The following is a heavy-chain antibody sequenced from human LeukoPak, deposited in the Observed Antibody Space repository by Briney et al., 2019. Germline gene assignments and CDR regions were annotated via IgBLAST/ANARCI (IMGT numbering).Heavy chain of an antibody. D-gene: IGHD3-10*01. J-gene: IGHJ4*02. CDR2: IIPIFGTA. V-gene: IGHV1-69*13. Sequence: ASVTVSCTASGGTFSSYAISWVRQAPGQGLEWMGGIIPIFGTANYAQKFQGRVTITADESTSTAYMELSSLRSEDTAVYYCASGVRGVIPHDYWGQGTLVTVSS. CDR1: GGTFSSYA. CDR3: ASGVRGVIPHDY.